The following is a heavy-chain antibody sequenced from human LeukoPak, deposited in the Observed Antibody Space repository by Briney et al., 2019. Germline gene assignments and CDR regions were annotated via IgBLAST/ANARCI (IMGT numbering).Heavy chain of an antibody. J-gene: IGHJ4*02. D-gene: IGHD3-16*01. CDR2: IYYSGST. CDR1: GGSIGSYY. V-gene: IGHV4-59*01. Sequence: SETLSLTCTVSGGSIGSYYWSWIRQPPGKGLEWIGYIYYSGSTNYNPSLKSRVTISVDTSKNQFSLKLSSVTAADTAVYYCTGGAGWLIELWGPGILVTVSP. CDR3: TGGAGWLIEL.